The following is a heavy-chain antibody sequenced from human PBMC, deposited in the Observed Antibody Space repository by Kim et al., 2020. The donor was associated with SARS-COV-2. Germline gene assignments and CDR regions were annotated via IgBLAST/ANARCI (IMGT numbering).Heavy chain of an antibody. Sequence: GGSLRLSCAASGFTFSSYAMSWVRQAPGKGLEWVSAISGSGGSTYYADSVKGRFTISRDNSKNTLYLQMNSLRAEDTAVYYCTTDREVRGVKAGFDPWGQGTLVTVSS. CDR3: TTDREVRGVKAGFDP. CDR2: ISGSGGST. CDR1: GFTFSSYA. D-gene: IGHD3-10*01. V-gene: IGHV3-23*01. J-gene: IGHJ5*02.